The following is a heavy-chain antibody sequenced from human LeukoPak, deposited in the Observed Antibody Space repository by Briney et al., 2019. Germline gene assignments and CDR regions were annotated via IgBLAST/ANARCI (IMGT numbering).Heavy chain of an antibody. J-gene: IGHJ6*03. Sequence: ASVKVSCKASGYTFTSYDINWVRQATGQGLEWMGWMNPNSGNTGYSQKFQGRVTMTKNTSITTAYMELSSLRSEDTAVYYCARALSWTTDSYYYMDVWGKGTTVTVSS. CDR2: MNPNSGNT. V-gene: IGHV1-8*01. CDR1: GYTFTSYD. D-gene: IGHD3/OR15-3a*01. CDR3: ARALSWTTDSYYYMDV.